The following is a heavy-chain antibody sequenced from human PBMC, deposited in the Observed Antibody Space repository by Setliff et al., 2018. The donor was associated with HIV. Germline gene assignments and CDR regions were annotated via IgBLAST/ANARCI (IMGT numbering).Heavy chain of an antibody. CDR1: GLTFSRYG. CDR3: ARDVSWRVRTYIDY. J-gene: IGHJ4*02. D-gene: IGHD3-3*01. V-gene: IGHV3-30*02. Sequence: LRLSCAVSGLTFSRYGFHWVRQVPGKGLDWVTFIQYDESNKYYGDSVKGRFTISRDNAKNSLYLQMNSLTAEDTAVYYCARDVSWRVRTYIDYWGQGALVTVSS. CDR2: IQYDESNK.